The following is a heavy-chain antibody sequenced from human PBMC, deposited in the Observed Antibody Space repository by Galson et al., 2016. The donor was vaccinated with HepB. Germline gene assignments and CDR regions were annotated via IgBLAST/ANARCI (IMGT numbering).Heavy chain of an antibody. D-gene: IGHD2-15*01. CDR2: IRQAGSEK. V-gene: IGHV3-7*01. CDR3: ARGPYCSGGSCYSDWFFDL. Sequence: SLRLSCAASGFTFSSYWMSWVRQAAGKGLEWVANIRQAGSEKYYLDSVKGRFTISRDNAKNSLYLQMNSLRAEETAVYYCARGPYCSGGSCYSDWFFDLWGRGTLVTVSS. J-gene: IGHJ2*01. CDR1: GFTFSSYW.